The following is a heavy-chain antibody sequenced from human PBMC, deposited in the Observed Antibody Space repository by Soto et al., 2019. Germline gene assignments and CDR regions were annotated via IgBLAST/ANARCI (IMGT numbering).Heavy chain of an antibody. CDR2: IYYSGST. V-gene: IGHV4-30-4*01. J-gene: IGHJ4*02. CDR3: ASVSYFNASDY. CDR1: GGSISSGDYY. Sequence: SETLSLTCTISGGSISSGDYYWSWIRQPPGKGLEWIGYIYYSGSTYYNPSLKSRVTISVDTSKNQFSLKLSSVTAADTAVYYCASVSYFNASDYWGQGTLVTVSS. D-gene: IGHD3-9*01.